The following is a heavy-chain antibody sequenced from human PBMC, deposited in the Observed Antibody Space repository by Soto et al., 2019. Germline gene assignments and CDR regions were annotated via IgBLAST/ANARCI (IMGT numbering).Heavy chain of an antibody. V-gene: IGHV3-48*01. D-gene: IGHD3-3*01. Sequence: GGSLRLSCAASGFRFSDYSMNWVRQAPGRGLEWVSYISSSSFTIHYADSVEGRFAISRDNAKNTLYLQMNSLRAEDTAVYYCAKDRYYDFWSGYYLGVYYYGMDVWGQGTTVTVSS. J-gene: IGHJ6*02. CDR1: GFRFSDYS. CDR3: AKDRYYDFWSGYYLGVYYYGMDV. CDR2: ISSSSFTI.